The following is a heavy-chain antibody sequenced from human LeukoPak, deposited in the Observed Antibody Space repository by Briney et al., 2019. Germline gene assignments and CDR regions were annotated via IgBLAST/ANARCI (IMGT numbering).Heavy chain of an antibody. J-gene: IGHJ4*02. V-gene: IGHV3-30-3*01. Sequence: GGSLRLSCAASGFTFSSYAMHWVRQAPGKGLEWVAVISYDGSNKYYADSVKGRFTISRDNSKNTLYLQMNSLRAEDTAVYYCARARNYDYVWGSYPIQDWGQGTLVTVSS. CDR2: ISYDGSNK. CDR1: GFTFSSYA. D-gene: IGHD3-16*02. CDR3: ARARNYDYVWGSYPIQD.